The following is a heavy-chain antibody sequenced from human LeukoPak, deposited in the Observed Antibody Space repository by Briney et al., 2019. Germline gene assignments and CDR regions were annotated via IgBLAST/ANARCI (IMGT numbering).Heavy chain of an antibody. CDR3: ARCGLRGYRCDY. J-gene: IGHJ4*02. D-gene: IGHD3-22*01. CDR2: IYYSGST. V-gene: IGHV4-39*07. Sequence: NPSETLSLTCTVSGGSISSSSYYWGWIRQPPGKGLEWIGSIYYSGSTYYNPSLKSRVTISVDTSKNQFSLKLSSVTAADTAVYYCARCGLRGYRCDYWGQGTLVTVSS. CDR1: GGSISSSSYY.